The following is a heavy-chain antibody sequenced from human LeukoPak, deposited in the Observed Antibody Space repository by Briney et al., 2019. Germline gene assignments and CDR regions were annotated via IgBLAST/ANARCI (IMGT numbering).Heavy chain of an antibody. Sequence: PGGSLRLSCAASGFTFSNNAMTWVRQAPGKGLEWVSAISSSGDTTNYADSVTGRFTSSRDNSKNTMYLQMNSLRADDTAVYYCAKAIYSSGWSYFDYWGHGTLVTVSS. J-gene: IGHJ4*01. CDR3: AKAIYSSGWSYFDY. V-gene: IGHV3-23*01. CDR2: ISSSGDTT. D-gene: IGHD6-19*01. CDR1: GFTFSNNA.